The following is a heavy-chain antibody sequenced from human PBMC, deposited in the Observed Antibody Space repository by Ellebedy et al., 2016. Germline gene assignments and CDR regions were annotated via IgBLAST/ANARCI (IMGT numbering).Heavy chain of an antibody. CDR2: ISGSGGST. J-gene: IGHJ4*02. V-gene: IGHV3-NL1*01. D-gene: IGHD6-19*01. CDR3: ARGAGNFDY. Sequence: GGSLRLXCAASGFTFSSYGMHWVRQAPGKGLEWVSAISGSGGSTYYADSVKGRFTISRDNSKNTLYLQMNSLRAEDTAVYYCARGAGNFDYWGQGTLVTVSS. CDR1: GFTFSSYG.